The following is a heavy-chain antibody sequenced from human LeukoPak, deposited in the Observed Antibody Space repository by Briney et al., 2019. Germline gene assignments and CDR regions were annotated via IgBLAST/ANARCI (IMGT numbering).Heavy chain of an antibody. Sequence: ASVKVSCKASGYTFTSYGISWVRQAPGQRLEWMGWISAYNGNTNYAQKLQGRVTMTTDTSTSTAYMELSSLRSEDTAVYYCASAYDSSGYYYSWGQGTLVTVSS. CDR1: GYTFTSYG. D-gene: IGHD3-22*01. CDR3: ASAYDSSGYYYS. V-gene: IGHV1-18*01. J-gene: IGHJ4*02. CDR2: ISAYNGNT.